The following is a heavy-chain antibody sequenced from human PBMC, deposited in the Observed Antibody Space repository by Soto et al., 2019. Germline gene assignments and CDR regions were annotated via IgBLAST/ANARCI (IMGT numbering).Heavy chain of an antibody. V-gene: IGHV3-7*03. CDR2: IKQDGSEK. CDR1: GFTFSSYW. D-gene: IGHD5-18*01. J-gene: IGHJ4*02. Sequence: GGSLRLSCAASGFTFSSYWMSSLRQAPGKGLEWVANIKQDGSEKYYVDTVKGRFTISRDNAKNSLYLQMNSLRAEDTAVYYCARGRTGYSYARYWGQGTLVTVSS. CDR3: ARGRTGYSYARY.